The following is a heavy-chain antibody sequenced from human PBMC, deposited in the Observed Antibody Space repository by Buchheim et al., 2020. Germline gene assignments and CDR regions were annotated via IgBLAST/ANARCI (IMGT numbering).Heavy chain of an antibody. V-gene: IGHV4-34*01. CDR1: GGSFSDYY. J-gene: IGHJ4*02. Sequence: QVQLQQWGAGLLKPSETLSLTCAVYGGSFSDYYWSWIRQPPGKGLEWIGEINHSGSTNFNPSLKSRVTMSVDTSKNQFSLKLSSVTAADTAVYCCARDSERATVYWGQGNL. CDR3: ARDSERATVY. D-gene: IGHD1-26*01. CDR2: INHSGST.